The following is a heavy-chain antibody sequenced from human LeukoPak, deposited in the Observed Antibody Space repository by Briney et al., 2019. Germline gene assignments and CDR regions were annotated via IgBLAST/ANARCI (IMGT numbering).Heavy chain of an antibody. CDR3: AKSLYGGCDY. V-gene: IGHV3-23*01. J-gene: IGHJ4*02. CDR1: GFTFSRYA. D-gene: IGHD3-16*02. Sequence: GGSLRLSCAASGFTFSRYAMSWVRQAPGKGLEWVSVISGSGGSTNYADSVKGRFTISRDNSKDTLYLQMNSLRAEDTAVYYCAKSLYGGCDYWGQGTVVTVSS. CDR2: ISGSGGST.